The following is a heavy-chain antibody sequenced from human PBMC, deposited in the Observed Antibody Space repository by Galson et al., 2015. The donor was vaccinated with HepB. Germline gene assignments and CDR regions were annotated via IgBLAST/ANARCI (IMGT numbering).Heavy chain of an antibody. CDR1: GFSLSTSGVG. J-gene: IGHJ4*02. D-gene: IGHD2-8*02. CDR2: VYWDDDK. V-gene: IGHV2-5*02. Sequence: PALVKPTQTLTLTCTFSGFSLSTSGVGVDWIRRPPGKALEWLALVYWDDDKSFSPSLKSRLTITKDTSKNQVGLTMTNLDPVDTATYYCAHRYCTATTCPGWVYWGQGTLVTVSS. CDR3: AHRYCTATTCPGWVY.